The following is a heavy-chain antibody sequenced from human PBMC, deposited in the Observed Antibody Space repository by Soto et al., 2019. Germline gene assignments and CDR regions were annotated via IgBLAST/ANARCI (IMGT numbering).Heavy chain of an antibody. CDR3: ARVEVATITPFLENFDY. CDR1: GYTFTSYG. J-gene: IGHJ4*02. D-gene: IGHD5-12*01. Sequence: QVQLVQSGAEVKKPGASVKVSCKASGYTFTSYGIGWVRQAPGQGLEWMGWISAYNGNTNYAQKLQGRATMTTDTSTSTAYMELRSLRSDDTAVYYCARVEVATITPFLENFDYWGQGTLVTVSS. CDR2: ISAYNGNT. V-gene: IGHV1-18*01.